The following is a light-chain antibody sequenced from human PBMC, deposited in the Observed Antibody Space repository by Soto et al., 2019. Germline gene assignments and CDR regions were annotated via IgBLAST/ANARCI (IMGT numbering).Light chain of an antibody. J-gene: IGKJ2*01. CDR2: GAS. Sequence: EMVLTQSPGTLSLSPGERATLSCRASQSVSSSSLAWYQQKPGQAHRLLIYGASSRATGIPDRFSGSGSGTDFTLTISRLEPEDFAVYYCQQYGSSPPMYTFGQGTKLEIK. CDR3: QQYGSSPPMYT. CDR1: QSVSSSS. V-gene: IGKV3-20*01.